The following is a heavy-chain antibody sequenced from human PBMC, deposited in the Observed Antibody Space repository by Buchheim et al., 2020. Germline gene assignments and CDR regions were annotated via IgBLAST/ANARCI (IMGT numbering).Heavy chain of an antibody. Sequence: EVQLVESGGGLVQPGGSLRLSCAASGFTFSSYEMNWVRQAPGKGLEWVSYISSSGSTIYYADSVKGRFTISRDNTKNSLYLQMNSLRAEDTAVYYCAREVRLYYYYGMDVWGQGTT. D-gene: IGHD2-2*01. CDR3: AREVRLYYYYGMDV. V-gene: IGHV3-48*03. J-gene: IGHJ6*02. CDR1: GFTFSSYE. CDR2: ISSSGSTI.